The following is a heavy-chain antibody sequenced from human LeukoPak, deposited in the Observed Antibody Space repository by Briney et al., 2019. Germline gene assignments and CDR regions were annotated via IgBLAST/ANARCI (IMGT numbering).Heavy chain of an antibody. J-gene: IGHJ5*02. V-gene: IGHV1-18*01. CDR1: GYTFTSYG. CDR2: ISAYNGNT. Sequence: ASVKVSCKASGYTFTSYGISWVRQAPGQGLEWMGWISAYNGNTNYAQKLQGRVTMTTDTSTSTAYMELRSLRSDDTAVYYCARGGYCSSTGCYSDYWFDPWGQGTLVTVSS. D-gene: IGHD2-2*02. CDR3: ARGGYCSSTGCYSDYWFDP.